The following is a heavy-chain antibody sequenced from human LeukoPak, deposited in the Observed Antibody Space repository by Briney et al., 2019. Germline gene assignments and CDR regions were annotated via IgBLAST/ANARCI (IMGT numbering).Heavy chain of an antibody. J-gene: IGHJ6*02. CDR3: ARDPGLQFLEWSLGVHGMDV. D-gene: IGHD3-3*01. CDR1: GVSISSSNW. Sequence: SETLSLTCAVSGVSISSSNWWSWVRQPPGKGLEWIGEIYHSGSTNYNPSLKSRVTISVDKSKNQFSLKLSSVTAADTAVYYCARDPGLQFLEWSLGVHGMDVWGQGTTVTVSS. V-gene: IGHV4-4*02. CDR2: IYHSGST.